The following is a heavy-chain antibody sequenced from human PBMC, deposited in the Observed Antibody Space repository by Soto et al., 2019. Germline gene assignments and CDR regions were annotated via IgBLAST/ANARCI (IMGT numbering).Heavy chain of an antibody. CDR1: GGTFSSYA. CDR2: IIPSFGTA. Sequence: QVQLVQSGAEVKKRGSSVKVSCKASGGTFSSYAISWVRQAPGQGLEWMGGIIPSFGTANYAQKFQGRVTITADESTSTAYMELSSLRSEDTAVYYCARDADRHYYYYGMDVWGQGTTVTVSS. CDR3: ARDADRHYYYYGMDV. J-gene: IGHJ6*02. V-gene: IGHV1-69*12.